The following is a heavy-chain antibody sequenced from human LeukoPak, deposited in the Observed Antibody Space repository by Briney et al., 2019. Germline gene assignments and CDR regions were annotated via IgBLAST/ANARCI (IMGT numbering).Heavy chain of an antibody. J-gene: IGHJ4*02. D-gene: IGHD6-19*01. Sequence: GGSLRLSCAASGFTFSSYSMNWVRQAPGKGLEWVSSISSSSSYIYYADSVKGRFTISRDNAKNSLYLQMNSLRAEDTAVYYCAREGGIAVAATSDYWGQGTLVTVSS. CDR1: GFTFSSYS. V-gene: IGHV3-21*01. CDR3: AREGGIAVAATSDY. CDR2: ISSSSSYI.